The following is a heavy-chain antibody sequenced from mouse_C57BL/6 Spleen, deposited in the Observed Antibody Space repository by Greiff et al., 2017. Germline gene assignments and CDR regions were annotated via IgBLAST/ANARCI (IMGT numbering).Heavy chain of an antibody. D-gene: IGHD3-2*02. CDR3: ARSLSGYSYYFDY. CDR2: IDPSDSYT. J-gene: IGHJ2*01. CDR1: GYTFTSYW. V-gene: IGHV1-50*01. Sequence: QVQLQQPGAELVKPGASVKLSCKASGYTFTSYWMQWVKQRPGQGLEWIGEIDPSDSYTNYNQKFKGKATLTVDTSSSTAYMQLSSLTSEDSAVYYCARSLSGYSYYFDYWGQGTTLTVSS.